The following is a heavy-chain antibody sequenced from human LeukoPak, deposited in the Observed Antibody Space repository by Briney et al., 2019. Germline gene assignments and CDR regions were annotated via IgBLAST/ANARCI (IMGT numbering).Heavy chain of an antibody. Sequence: SETLSLTCTVSGGSISSGGYYWSWIRQPPGTGLEWIGYIYHSGSTYYNPSLKSRVTISVDRSKNQFSLKLSSVTAADTAVYYCARDRYYSNYVFGYWGQGTLVTVSS. D-gene: IGHD4-11*01. CDR3: ARDRYYSNYVFGY. V-gene: IGHV4-30-2*01. J-gene: IGHJ4*02. CDR2: IYHSGST. CDR1: GGSISSGGYY.